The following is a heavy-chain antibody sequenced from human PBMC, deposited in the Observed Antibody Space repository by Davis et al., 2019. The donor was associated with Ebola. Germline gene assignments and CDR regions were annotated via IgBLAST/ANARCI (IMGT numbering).Heavy chain of an antibody. V-gene: IGHV1-69*13. CDR1: GGTFSSYA. D-gene: IGHD2-2*01. J-gene: IGHJ3*02. CDR2: IIPIFGTA. CDR3: ARARFSTGAFDI. Sequence: SVKVSCKASGGTFSSYAISWVRQAPGQGLEWMGGIIPIFGTANYAQKFQGRVTITADESTSTAYMELSSLRSEDTAVYYCARARFSTGAFDIWGQGTMVTVSS.